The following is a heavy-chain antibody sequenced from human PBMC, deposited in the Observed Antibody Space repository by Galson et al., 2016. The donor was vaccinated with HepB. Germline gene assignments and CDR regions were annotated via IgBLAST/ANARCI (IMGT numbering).Heavy chain of an antibody. CDR1: GFTFSDYY. CDR3: ARMRGDYDY. CDR2: ISSSSRDT. Sequence: SLRLSCAASGFTFSDYYMTWIRQAPGKGLELVSYISSSSRDTNYADSVKGRFTISRDNAKNSLYLQMNSLRAEDTAVYYCARMRGDYDYWGQGTLVTVSS. V-gene: IGHV3-11*03. D-gene: IGHD4-17*01. J-gene: IGHJ4*02.